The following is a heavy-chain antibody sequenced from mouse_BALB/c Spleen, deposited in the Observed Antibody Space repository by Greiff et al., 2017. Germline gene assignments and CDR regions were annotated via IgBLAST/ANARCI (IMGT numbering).Heavy chain of an antibody. V-gene: IGHV5-9-3*01. CDR1: GFTFSSYA. CDR2: ISSGGSYT. J-gene: IGHJ2*01. Sequence: EVQRVESGGGLVKPGGSLILSCAASGFTFSSYAMSWVRQTPEKRLEWVATISSGGSYTYYPDSVKGRFTISRDNAKNTLYLQMSSLRSEDTAMYYCAREDLYFDYWGQGTTLTVSS. CDR3: AREDLYFDY.